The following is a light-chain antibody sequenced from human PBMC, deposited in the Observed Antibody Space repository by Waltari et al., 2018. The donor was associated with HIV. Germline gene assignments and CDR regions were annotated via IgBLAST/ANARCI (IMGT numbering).Light chain of an antibody. CDR2: QAS. CDR3: HQYASCSGT. CDR1: QNVGAF. J-gene: IGKJ2*01. Sequence: DIRLTQSPSTLSASAGDRVAITCRAGQNVGAFLAWYQQKPGKPPKLLIFQASILEGGVPSRFSGSVSGSDVTLTINGLQSDDFATYYCHQYASCSGTFGQGTKVEL. V-gene: IGKV1-5*03.